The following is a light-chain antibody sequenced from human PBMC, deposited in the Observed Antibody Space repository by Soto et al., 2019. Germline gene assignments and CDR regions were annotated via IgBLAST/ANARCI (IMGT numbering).Light chain of an antibody. J-gene: IGKJ5*01. Sequence: IQLPQSPSSLSASVGNRVTITCRASQGISNFLAWYQQKPGKAPKLLIYAASTLQSGVPSRFSGSGSGTEFTLTISSLQSEDFAVYYCQQYNNWPRTFGQGTRLDIK. V-gene: IGKV1-9*01. CDR1: QGISNF. CDR3: QQYNNWPRT. CDR2: AAS.